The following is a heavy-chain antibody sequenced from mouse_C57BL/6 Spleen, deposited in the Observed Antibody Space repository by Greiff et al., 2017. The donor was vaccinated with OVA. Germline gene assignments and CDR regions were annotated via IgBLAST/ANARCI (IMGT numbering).Heavy chain of an antibody. D-gene: IGHD1-1*01. CDR1: GYTFTSYW. Sequence: QVQLQQPGAELVKPGASVKMSCKASGYTFTSYWITWVKQRPGQGLEWIGDIYPGSGSTNYNEKFKSKAKMTVDTSSSTAYMQLSSLTSEDSAVYYCARSTTVVDYYFDYWGQGTTLTVSS. J-gene: IGHJ2*01. CDR3: ARSTTVVDYYFDY. CDR2: IYPGSGST. V-gene: IGHV1-55*01.